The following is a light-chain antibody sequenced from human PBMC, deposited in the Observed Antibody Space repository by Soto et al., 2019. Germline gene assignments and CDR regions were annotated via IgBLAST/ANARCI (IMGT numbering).Light chain of an antibody. Sequence: EIVLTQSPGTLSLSPGERATLSCRASQSVSSSYLAWYQQKPGQAPRLLIYVPSSRATGIPDRFSGSGSGTDFTLTISRLEPEDFAVYYCQHYGSLVLTFGGGTKVEIK. CDR2: VPS. V-gene: IGKV3-20*01. CDR1: QSVSSSY. CDR3: QHYGSLVLT. J-gene: IGKJ4*01.